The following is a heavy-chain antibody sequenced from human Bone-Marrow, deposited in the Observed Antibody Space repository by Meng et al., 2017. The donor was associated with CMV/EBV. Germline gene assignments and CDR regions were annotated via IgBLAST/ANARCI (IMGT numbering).Heavy chain of an antibody. CDR3: AKGRVTLSLSASDY. D-gene: IGHD2-21*02. J-gene: IGHJ4*02. V-gene: IGHV3-23*01. CDR2: MSGSGGGGP. Sequence: CAAAGFTFSRYAMSWVSQAPGKGLEWVSSMSGSGGGGPYYADSVKGRFTISRDDSQNTLSLQMNSLRVEDTAVYYCAKGRVTLSLSASDYWGQGSLVTVS. CDR1: GFTFSRYA.